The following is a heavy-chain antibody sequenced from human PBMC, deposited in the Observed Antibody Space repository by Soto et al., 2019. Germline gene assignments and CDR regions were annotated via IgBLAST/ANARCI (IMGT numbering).Heavy chain of an antibody. CDR1: GGSISSSSYY. J-gene: IGHJ4*02. D-gene: IGHD1-1*01. V-gene: IGHV4-39*01. CDR2: IYYSGST. CDR3: SMEQNGNYCDY. Sequence: SETLSLTCTVSGGSISSSSYYWGWIRQPPGKGLEWIGSIYYSGSTYYNPSLKSRVTISVDTSKNQFSLKLSSVTAADTAVYYCSMEQNGNYCDYWGQGTLLNVSS.